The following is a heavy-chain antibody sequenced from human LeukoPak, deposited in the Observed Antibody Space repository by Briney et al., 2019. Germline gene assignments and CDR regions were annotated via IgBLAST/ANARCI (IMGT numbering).Heavy chain of an antibody. Sequence: DSVKVSCKGSGYTLTDHYMHWVRQAPGQGLEWMAKINPNSGATAYAEGFQGRVTLTRDTSISTVYMELRTLRSGDTAVYYCARPSDYGDYIDYWGQGTLVTVSS. V-gene: IGHV1-2*02. CDR3: ARPSDYGDYIDY. D-gene: IGHD4-17*01. J-gene: IGHJ4*02. CDR1: GYTLTDHY. CDR2: INPNSGAT.